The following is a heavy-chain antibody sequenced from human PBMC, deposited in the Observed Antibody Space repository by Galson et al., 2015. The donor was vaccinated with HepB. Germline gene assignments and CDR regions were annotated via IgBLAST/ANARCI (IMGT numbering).Heavy chain of an antibody. V-gene: IGHV3-53*01. CDR2: IYSGDTA. CDR3: ARVLVALAATGSWFDP. D-gene: IGHD6-19*01. Sequence: SLRLSCAASGFTVSSNYMSWVRQAPGKGLEWVSVIYSGDTAYYADSVKGRFTISRDNSKNTLYLQMNSLRAEDTAVYYCARVLVALAATGSWFDPWGQGTLVTVSS. J-gene: IGHJ5*02. CDR1: GFTVSSNY.